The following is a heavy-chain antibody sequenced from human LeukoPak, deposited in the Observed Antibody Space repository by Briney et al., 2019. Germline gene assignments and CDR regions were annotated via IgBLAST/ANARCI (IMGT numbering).Heavy chain of an antibody. D-gene: IGHD6-19*01. V-gene: IGHV4-59*12. CDR3: ARDRRMDSSGWYVKKIYYYYGMDV. Sequence: SETLSLTCTVSGGSISSYYWTWIRQPPGKGLEWIGYIYYSGSTNYNPSLKSRVTISVDTSKNQFSLKLSSVTAADTAVYYCARDRRMDSSGWYVKKIYYYYGMDVWGQGTTVTVSS. J-gene: IGHJ6*02. CDR2: IYYSGST. CDR1: GGSISSYY.